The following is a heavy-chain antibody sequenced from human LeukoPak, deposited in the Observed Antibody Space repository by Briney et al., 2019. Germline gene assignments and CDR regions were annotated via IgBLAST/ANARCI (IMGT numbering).Heavy chain of an antibody. V-gene: IGHV1-69*05. CDR2: IIPIFGTA. Sequence: GASVKVSCKASGGTFSSYAISWVRQAPGQGLEWMGRIIPIFGTANYAQKFQGRVTITTDESTSTAYMELSSLRSEDTAVYYCARGGSSRGWYYFDYWGQGTLVTVSS. CDR3: ARGGSSRGWYYFDY. J-gene: IGHJ4*02. CDR1: GGTFSSYA. D-gene: IGHD6-19*01.